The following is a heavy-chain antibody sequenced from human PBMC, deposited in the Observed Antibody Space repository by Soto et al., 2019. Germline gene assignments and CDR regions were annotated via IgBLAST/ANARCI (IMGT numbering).Heavy chain of an antibody. V-gene: IGHV4-31*03. CDR3: ARGVGSRGFSSGWFFDY. D-gene: IGHD6-19*01. CDR2: IYHSGST. J-gene: IGHJ4*02. CDR1: GDSLSSAGYY. Sequence: QVQLQESGPRLVKPSQTLSLTCTVSGDSLSSAGYYWSWIRQHPGKGLEWIGYIYHSGSTSYNPSLKSRLSISAAMSIDQFSLKLTAVTAADTAVYVCARGVGSRGFSSGWFFDYWGQGTLVTVSS.